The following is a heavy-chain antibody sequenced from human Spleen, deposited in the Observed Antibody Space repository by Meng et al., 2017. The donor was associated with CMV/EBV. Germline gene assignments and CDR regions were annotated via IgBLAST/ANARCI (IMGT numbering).Heavy chain of an antibody. CDR3: ASGYGGNPGTNNY. Sequence: SETLSLTCIVSDGSVSSGSYYWSWIRQPPGKGLEWIGYIYYSGNTNYNPSLKSRVTISLDTSKNQFSLKLSSVTAADTAVYYCASGYGGNPGTNNYWGQGTLVTVSS. CDR1: DGSVSSGSYY. V-gene: IGHV4-61*01. J-gene: IGHJ4*02. D-gene: IGHD4-23*01. CDR2: IYYSGNT.